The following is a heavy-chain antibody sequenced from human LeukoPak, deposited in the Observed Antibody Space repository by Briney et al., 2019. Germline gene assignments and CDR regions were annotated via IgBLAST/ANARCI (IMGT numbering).Heavy chain of an antibody. CDR2: IRYDGSIK. CDR3: AKDHRQTTGIDY. J-gene: IGHJ4*02. Sequence: PGGSLRLSCAASGFSFGSYGMHWVRQAPGKGLEWVAFIRYDGSIKYYVDSVKGRFTISRDNPKNTLYLQMNSLRPEGTAIYYCAKDHRQTTGIDYWGQGTLVTVSS. CDR1: GFSFGSYG. D-gene: IGHD1-1*01. V-gene: IGHV3-30*02.